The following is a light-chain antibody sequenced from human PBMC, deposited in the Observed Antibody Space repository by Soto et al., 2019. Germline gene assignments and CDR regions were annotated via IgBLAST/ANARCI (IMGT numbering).Light chain of an antibody. CDR1: QSISNY. Sequence: DIQLTQSPSSLSASVGDRVTTTCRASQSISNYLNWYQQKPGKPPKVLISAASSLQRGVPSRFSGSGSGTDFTLTISILHPEDFATYHCQQSYTLSPLTFGGGTKVEI. CDR3: QQSYTLSPLT. V-gene: IGKV1-39*01. J-gene: IGKJ4*01. CDR2: AAS.